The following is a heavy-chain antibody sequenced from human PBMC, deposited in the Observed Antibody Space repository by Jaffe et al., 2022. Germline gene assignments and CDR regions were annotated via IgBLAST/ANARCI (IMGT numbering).Heavy chain of an antibody. CDR2: ISGSGGST. D-gene: IGHD4-17*01. CDR3: AKEWTVTRRPQDAFDI. Sequence: EVQLLESGGGLVQPGGSLRLSCAASGFTFSSYAMSWVRQAPGKGLEWVSAISGSGGSTYYADSVKGRFTISRDNSKNTLYLQMNSLRAEDTAVYYCAKEWTVTRRPQDAFDIWGQGTMVTVSS. J-gene: IGHJ3*02. V-gene: IGHV3-23*01. CDR1: GFTFSSYA.